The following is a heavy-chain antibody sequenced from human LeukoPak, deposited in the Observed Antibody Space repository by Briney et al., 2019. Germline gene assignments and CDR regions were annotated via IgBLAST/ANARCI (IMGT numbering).Heavy chain of an antibody. V-gene: IGHV4-61*01. Sequence: SETLSLTCTVSGGSVSSGSYYWSWIRQPPGKGLEWIGYIYYSGSTNYNPSLKSRVTISVDTSKNQFSLKLSSVTAADTAVYYCAKCSTSAYTTGWCNWIDPWGQGTLVTVSS. CDR3: AKCSTSAYTTGWCNWIDP. J-gene: IGHJ5*02. D-gene: IGHD6-19*01. CDR2: IYYSGST. CDR1: GGSVSSGSYY.